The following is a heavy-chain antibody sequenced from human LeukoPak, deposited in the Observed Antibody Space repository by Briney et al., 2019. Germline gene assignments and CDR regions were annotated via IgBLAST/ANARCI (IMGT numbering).Heavy chain of an antibody. CDR2: ISSSSSYI. Sequence: GGSLRLSCAASGFTFSSYSMNWVRQAPGKGLEWVSSISSSSSYIYYAGSVKGRFTISRDNAKNSLYLQMNSLRAEDTAVYYCARDLRGKSFDYWGQGTLVTASS. V-gene: IGHV3-21*01. CDR3: ARDLRGKSFDY. D-gene: IGHD3-16*01. CDR1: GFTFSSYS. J-gene: IGHJ4*02.